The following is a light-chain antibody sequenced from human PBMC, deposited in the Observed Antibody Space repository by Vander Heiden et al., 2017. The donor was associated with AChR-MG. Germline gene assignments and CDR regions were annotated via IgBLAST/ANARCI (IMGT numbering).Light chain of an antibody. V-gene: IGKV3-11*01. Sequence: VLTQSPATLSFSPGEGATLSCRASQSVSSYVAWYQQKPGQAPRLLIYDASNRATGIPARFSGSGSGTDFTLTISSLEPEDFAVYYCQQRSNWLTFGGGTKVEIK. J-gene: IGKJ4*01. CDR1: QSVSSY. CDR2: DAS. CDR3: QQRSNWLT.